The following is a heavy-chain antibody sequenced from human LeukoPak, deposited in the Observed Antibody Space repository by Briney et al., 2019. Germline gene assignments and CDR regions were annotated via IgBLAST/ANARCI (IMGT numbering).Heavy chain of an antibody. CDR3: ARVLSMRGSGSYYFIYYYYGMDV. CDR2: ISSSGSTI. V-gene: IGHV3-11*01. CDR1: GFTFSDYY. J-gene: IGHJ6*02. Sequence: PGGSLRLSCAASGFTFSDYYMSWIRQAPGKGLEWVSYISSSGSTIYYADSVKGRFTIPRDNAKNSLYLQMNSLRAEDTAVYYCARVLSMRGSGSYYFIYYYYGMDVWGQGTTVTVSS. D-gene: IGHD1-26*01.